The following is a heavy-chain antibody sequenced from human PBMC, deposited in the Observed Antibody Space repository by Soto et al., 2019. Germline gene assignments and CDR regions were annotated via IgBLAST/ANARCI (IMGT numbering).Heavy chain of an antibody. CDR3: ARHQNVRSTSCYYQRKLCPSYYYYMEV. Sequence: PSETLCLTCTVSGGSISSYYWSWIRQPPGKGLEWIGYIYYSGSTNYNPSLKSRVTISVDTSKNQFSLKLSSVTAADTAVYYCARHQNVRSTSCYYQRKLCPSYYYYMEVWGKGTTVTVSS. D-gene: IGHD2-2*01. J-gene: IGHJ6*03. CDR1: GGSISSYY. V-gene: IGHV4-59*08. CDR2: IYYSGST.